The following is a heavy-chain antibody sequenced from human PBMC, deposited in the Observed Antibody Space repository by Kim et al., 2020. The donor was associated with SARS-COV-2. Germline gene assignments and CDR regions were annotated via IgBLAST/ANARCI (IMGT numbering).Heavy chain of an antibody. V-gene: IGHV3-30*07. D-gene: IGHD1-26*01. Sequence: SVKGRFTISRDNSTNTLYLQMNSLRAEDTAVYYCARDGVYRAYSGSPFDYWGQGTLVTVSS. CDR3: ARDGVYRAYSGSPFDY. J-gene: IGHJ4*02.